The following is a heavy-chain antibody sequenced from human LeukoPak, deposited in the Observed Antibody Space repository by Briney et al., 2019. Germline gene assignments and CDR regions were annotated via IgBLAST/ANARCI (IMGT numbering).Heavy chain of an antibody. CDR1: GFTFSSYA. Sequence: GGSLRLSCAASGFTFSSYAMSWVRQAPGKGLEWVSLISGSGGITYYADSVKGRFTISRDNSKNTLYLQMNSLRAEDTAVYYCAKDQAFGSGNYFDYWGQGTLVTVSS. CDR2: ISGSGGIT. D-gene: IGHD3-10*01. V-gene: IGHV3-23*01. J-gene: IGHJ4*02. CDR3: AKDQAFGSGNYFDY.